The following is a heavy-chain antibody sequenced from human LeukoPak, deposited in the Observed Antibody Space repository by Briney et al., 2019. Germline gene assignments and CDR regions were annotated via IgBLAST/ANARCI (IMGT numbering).Heavy chain of an antibody. Sequence: EASVKVSCKASGYTFTGYYMHWVRQAPGQGLEWMGWINPNSDGTNYAQKFQGRVTMTRDTSISTAYMELSRLRSDDTAVYYCARLRHPDAFDIWGQGTMVTVSS. CDR1: GYTFTGYY. V-gene: IGHV1-2*02. D-gene: IGHD4-17*01. CDR2: INPNSDGT. J-gene: IGHJ3*02. CDR3: ARLRHPDAFDI.